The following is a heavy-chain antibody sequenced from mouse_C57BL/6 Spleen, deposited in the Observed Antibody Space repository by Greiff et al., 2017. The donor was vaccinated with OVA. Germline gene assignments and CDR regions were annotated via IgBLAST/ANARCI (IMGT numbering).Heavy chain of an antibody. D-gene: IGHD1-1*01. CDR3: AREDYGTSYFDF. CDR2: IHPHYGTT. J-gene: IGHJ1*03. Sequence: EVQLQQSGPELVKPGASVKISCKASGYSFADYDMNWVKQSNGKSLEWIGVIHPHYGTTNYNQKIKGKATLTVDQSSSTAYMQLNSLTSEDSAVYYCAREDYGTSYFDFWGTGTTVTVSS. CDR1: GYSFADYD. V-gene: IGHV1-39*01.